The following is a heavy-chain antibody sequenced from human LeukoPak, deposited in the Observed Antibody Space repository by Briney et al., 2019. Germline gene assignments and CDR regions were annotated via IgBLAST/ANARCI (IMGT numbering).Heavy chain of an antibody. CDR3: ARVPQAVAGNYYGMDV. V-gene: IGHV3-33*01. CDR1: GFTFSSYG. D-gene: IGHD6-19*01. J-gene: IGHJ6*02. Sequence: GGALRLSCAASGFTFSSYGMHWVRQAPGKGLEWVAVIWYDGSNKYYADSVKGRFAISRDNSKNTLYLQTNSLRAEDTAVYYCARVPQAVAGNYYGMDVWGQGTTVTVSS. CDR2: IWYDGSNK.